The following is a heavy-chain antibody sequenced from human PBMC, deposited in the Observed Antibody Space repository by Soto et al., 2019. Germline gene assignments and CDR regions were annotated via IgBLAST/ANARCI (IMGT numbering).Heavy chain of an antibody. CDR1: GYSFRSHA. V-gene: IGHV1-69*06. D-gene: IGHD6-13*01. CDR3: ARGGALSTSWYWGDGLDS. J-gene: IGHJ4*02. Sequence: VQLEQSGSEVKKSGSSVKVSCKASGYSFRSHAITWVRQAPGQGLEWMGGIIPVFGTPSYAQKFQGRVTISADKSTNTPYLELRSLRSEDTAVYYCARGGALSTSWYWGDGLDSWGQGTQVTVSS. CDR2: IIPVFGTP.